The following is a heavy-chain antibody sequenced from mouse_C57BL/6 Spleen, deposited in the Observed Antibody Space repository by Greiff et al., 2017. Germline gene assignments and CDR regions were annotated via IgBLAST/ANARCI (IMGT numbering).Heavy chain of an antibody. CDR2: INPNNGGT. D-gene: IGHD2-5*01. J-gene: IGHJ3*01. CDR3: ASPSIVKRTWFAY. CDR1: GYTFTDYY. Sequence: EVQLQQSGPELVKPGASVKISCKASGYTFTDYYMNWVKQSHGKSLEWIGDINPNNGGTSYNQKFKGKATLTVDKSSSTAYMELRSLTSEDSAVYYCASPSIVKRTWFAYWGQGTLVTVSA. V-gene: IGHV1-26*01.